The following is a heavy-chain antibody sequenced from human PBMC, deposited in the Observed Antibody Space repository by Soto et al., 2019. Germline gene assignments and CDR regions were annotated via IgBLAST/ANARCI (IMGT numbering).Heavy chain of an antibody. CDR2: IYYSGST. V-gene: IGHV4-39*01. CDR1: GGSISSSSYY. J-gene: IGHJ5*02. D-gene: IGHD4-17*01. Sequence: SETLSLTCTVSGGSISSSSYYWGWIRQPPGKGLEWIGSIYYSGSTYYNPSLKSRVTISVDTSKNQFSLKLSSVTAADTAVYYCSTYLTPVTTSNWFDPWGQGTLVTVSS. CDR3: STYLTPVTTSNWFDP.